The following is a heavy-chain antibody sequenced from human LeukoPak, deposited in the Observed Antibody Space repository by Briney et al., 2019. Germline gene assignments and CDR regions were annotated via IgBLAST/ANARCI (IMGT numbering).Heavy chain of an antibody. V-gene: IGHV3-23*01. D-gene: IGHD1/OR15-1a*01. Sequence: GGSLRLSCAASGFTFSNYVMSWVRQAPGKGLEWVSSISYSGDSTYYADSVKGRFTISRDNSKNTLYLQMSSLRVEDTAIYYCARQQDATNPGYWGQGTLVTVSS. J-gene: IGHJ4*02. CDR3: ARQQDATNPGY. CDR1: GFTFSNYV. CDR2: ISYSGDST.